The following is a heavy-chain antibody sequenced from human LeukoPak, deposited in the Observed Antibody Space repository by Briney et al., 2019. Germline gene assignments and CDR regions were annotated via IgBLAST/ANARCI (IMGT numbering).Heavy chain of an antibody. D-gene: IGHD6-6*01. CDR3: ARTAARTYYYYYYMDV. Sequence: GESLKISCKGSGYSFTSYWIGWVRQMPGKGLEWMGIIYPGDSDTRYSPSFQGQATISADKSISTAYLQWSSLKASDTAMYYCARTAARTYYYYYYMDVWGKGTTVTVSS. J-gene: IGHJ6*03. CDR1: GYSFTSYW. V-gene: IGHV5-51*01. CDR2: IYPGDSDT.